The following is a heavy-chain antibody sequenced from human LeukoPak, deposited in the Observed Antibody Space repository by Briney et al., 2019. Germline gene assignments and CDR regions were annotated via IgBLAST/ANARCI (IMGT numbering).Heavy chain of an antibody. CDR2: IYYSGST. J-gene: IGHJ6*02. CDR1: GGSISSYY. CDR3: ARSARYYYDSSGFRMDV. D-gene: IGHD3-22*01. V-gene: IGHV4-59*01. Sequence: PSETLSLTCTVSGGSISSYYWSWIRQPPGKGLEWIGYIYYSGSTNYNPSLKSRVTISVDTSKNQFSLKLSSVTAADTAVYYCARSARYYYDSSGFRMDVWGQGTTVTVSS.